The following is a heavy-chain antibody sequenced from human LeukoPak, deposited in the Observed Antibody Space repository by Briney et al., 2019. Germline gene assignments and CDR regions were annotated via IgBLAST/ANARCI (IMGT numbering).Heavy chain of an antibody. CDR3: ARGVVVVPAAPNDAFDI. CDR2: IYPGDSDT. CDR1: GYSFTSYW. D-gene: IGHD2-2*01. J-gene: IGHJ3*02. Sequence: GESLKISCKGSGYSFTSYWIGWVRQMPGKGLEWMGIIYPGDSDTRYSPSFQGQVTISADKSISTAYLQWSSLKASDTAMYYCARGVVVVPAAPNDAFDIWGQGTMVTVSS. V-gene: IGHV5-51*01.